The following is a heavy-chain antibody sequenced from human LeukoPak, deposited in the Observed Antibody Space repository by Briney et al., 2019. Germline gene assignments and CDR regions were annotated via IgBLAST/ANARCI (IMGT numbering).Heavy chain of an antibody. CDR2: ITHSGSI. J-gene: IGHJ4*02. V-gene: IGHV4-34*01. CDR1: GGSFSDHY. Sequence: SETLSLTCAVYGGSFSDHYWSWVRQSPGKGLEWIGEITHSGSISYNPSLNGRLTISKDASKNQFSLKLSFMTAADTAVYYCASVPLRDGHLPNHFDYWGQGTLVTVSS. D-gene: IGHD1-14*01. CDR3: ASVPLRDGHLPNHFDY.